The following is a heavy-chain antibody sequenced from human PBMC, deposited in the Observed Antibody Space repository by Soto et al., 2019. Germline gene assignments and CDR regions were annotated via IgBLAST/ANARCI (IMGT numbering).Heavy chain of an antibody. Sequence: XSVQDSCMTSVCTFTGYYLNWVRQAPGQGLEWMGWINPNSGGTNYAQKFQGRVTMTRDTSISRAYMELSRLRSDDTAVYYCARDPRVTMVRGVITGMGDWGQGTLVTVSS. V-gene: IGHV1-2*02. D-gene: IGHD3-10*01. CDR2: INPNSGGT. CDR3: ARDPRVTMVRGVITGMGD. J-gene: IGHJ4*02. CDR1: VCTFTGYY.